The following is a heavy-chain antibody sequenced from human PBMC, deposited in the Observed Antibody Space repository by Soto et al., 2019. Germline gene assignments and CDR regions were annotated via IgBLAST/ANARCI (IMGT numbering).Heavy chain of an antibody. D-gene: IGHD2-15*01. CDR2: ISYDGSNK. CDR1: GFTFSSYG. CDR3: AKDSLVVVAATLSHFDY. J-gene: IGHJ4*02. Sequence: GGSLILSCAASGFTFSSYGMHWVRQAPGKGLEWVAVISYDGSNKYYADSVKGRFTISRDNSKNTLYLQMNSLRAEDTAVYYCAKDSLVVVAATLSHFDYWGQGTLVTV. V-gene: IGHV3-30*18.